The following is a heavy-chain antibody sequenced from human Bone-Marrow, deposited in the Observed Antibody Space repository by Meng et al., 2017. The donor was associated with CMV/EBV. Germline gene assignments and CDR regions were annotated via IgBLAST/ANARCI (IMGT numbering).Heavy chain of an antibody. V-gene: IGHV1-8*02. J-gene: IGHJ4*02. CDR2: MNPNSGNT. CDR3: ARVARRFTIFYPY. CDR1: GGTFSAHA. D-gene: IGHD3-9*01. Sequence: ASVKVSCKASGGTFSAHAISWVRQAPGQGLEWMGWMNPNSGNTGYAQKFQGRVTMTRNTSISTAYMELSSLRSEDTAVYYCARVARRFTIFYPYWGQGTLVTVSS.